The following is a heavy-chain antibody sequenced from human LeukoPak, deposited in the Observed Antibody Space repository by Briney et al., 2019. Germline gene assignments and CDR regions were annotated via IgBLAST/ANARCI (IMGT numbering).Heavy chain of an antibody. D-gene: IGHD3-10*01. J-gene: IGHJ3*02. CDR1: GFTFDDYA. CDR3: AKGLVRGVIKNAFDI. V-gene: IGHV3-9*01. CDR2: ISWNSGSI. Sequence: PGGSLRLSCAASGFTFDDYAMHWVRQAPRKGLEWVSGISWNSGSIGYADSVKGRFTISRDNAKNSPYLQMNSLRAEDTALYYCAKGLVRGVIKNAFDIWGQGTMVTVSS.